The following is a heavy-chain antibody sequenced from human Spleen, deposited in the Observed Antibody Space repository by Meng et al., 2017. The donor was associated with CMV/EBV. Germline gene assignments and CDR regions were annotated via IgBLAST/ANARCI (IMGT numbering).Heavy chain of an antibody. D-gene: IGHD3-9*01. V-gene: IGHV3-30-3*01. Sequence: GGSLRLSCAASGFTFSDYAMHWVRQAPGKGLEWVAIISYDGSNKYYADSVKGRFTSSRDNSKSTLYLQMNSLRAEATAVYYCARGHDNGYFDYWGQGTLVTVSS. CDR2: ISYDGSNK. CDR3: ARGHDNGYFDY. J-gene: IGHJ4*02. CDR1: GFTFSDYA.